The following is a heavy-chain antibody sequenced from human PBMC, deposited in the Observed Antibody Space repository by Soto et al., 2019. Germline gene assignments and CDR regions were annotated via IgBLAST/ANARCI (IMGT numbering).Heavy chain of an antibody. Sequence: GESLKISCTASGFTFGDYAMSWVRQAPGKGLEWVGFIRSKAYGGTTEYAASVKGRFTISRDDSKSIAYLQMNSLKTEDTAVYYCIADFWSGYYNSGYYGMDVWGQGTTVTVSS. D-gene: IGHD3-3*01. J-gene: IGHJ6*02. CDR2: IRSKAYGGTT. CDR3: IADFWSGYYNSGYYGMDV. CDR1: GFTFGDYA. V-gene: IGHV3-49*04.